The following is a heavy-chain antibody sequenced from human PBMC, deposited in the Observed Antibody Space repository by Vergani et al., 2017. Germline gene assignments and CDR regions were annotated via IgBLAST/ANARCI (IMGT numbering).Heavy chain of an antibody. CDR1: GFTFSSYS. CDR2: ISSSSSYI. Sequence: EVQLVESGGGLVKPGGSLRLSCAASGFTFSSYSMNWVRQAPGKGLEWVSSISSSSSYIYYADSVKGRFTFSRDNAKNSLYLQMNSLRAEDTAVYYCARGLRGYSYGYHDYWGQGTLVTVSS. V-gene: IGHV3-21*01. J-gene: IGHJ4*02. D-gene: IGHD5-18*01. CDR3: ARGLRGYSYGYHDY.